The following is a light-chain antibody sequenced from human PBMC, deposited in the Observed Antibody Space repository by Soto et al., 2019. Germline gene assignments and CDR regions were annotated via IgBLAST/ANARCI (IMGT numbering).Light chain of an antibody. CDR3: CSYVGSDSSFV. J-gene: IGLJ1*01. CDR2: DVN. Sequence: QSVLTQPRSLSGSPGQSVTMSCTGTSNDFGGYNFVSWYQQHPGKVPKLIIYDVNIRPSGVPDRFSASKSGITASLTISGLQAEDEADYYCCSYVGSDSSFVFGSGTKVTVL. CDR1: SNDFGGYNF. V-gene: IGLV2-11*01.